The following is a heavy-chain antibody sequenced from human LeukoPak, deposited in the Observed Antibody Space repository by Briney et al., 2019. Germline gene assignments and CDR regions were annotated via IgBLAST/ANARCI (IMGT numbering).Heavy chain of an antibody. CDR1: GFTFSTYV. Sequence: GGSLRPSCSVSGFTFSTYVMHWVRQAPGKGLEYVSAISSNGDNTYYADSVKGRFTISRDNSKNTLYLQMSSLRADDTAVYYCVRGTGYWGQGTLVTVSS. CDR3: VRGTGY. CDR2: ISSNGDNT. J-gene: IGHJ4*02. V-gene: IGHV3-64D*06.